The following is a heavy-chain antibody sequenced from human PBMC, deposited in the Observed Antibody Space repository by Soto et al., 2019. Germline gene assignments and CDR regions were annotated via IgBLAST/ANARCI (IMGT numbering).Heavy chain of an antibody. D-gene: IGHD1-7*01. V-gene: IGHV3-49*03. CDR1: GFTFGDYA. Sequence: PGGSLRLSCAASGFTFGDYAMSWFRQAPGKGLEWVGFIRSKAYGGTTEYAASVKGRFTISRDDSKCIAYLQMNSLKTEDTAVYYCTREPELELVYYYYGMDVWGQGTTVTVS. J-gene: IGHJ6*02. CDR2: IRSKAYGGTT. CDR3: TREPELELVYYYYGMDV.